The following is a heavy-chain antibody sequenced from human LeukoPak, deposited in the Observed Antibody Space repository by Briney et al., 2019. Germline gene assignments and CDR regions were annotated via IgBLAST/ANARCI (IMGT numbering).Heavy chain of an antibody. CDR2: ISYDGSNK. CDR1: GFTFSSYS. J-gene: IGHJ4*01. D-gene: IGHD1-1*01. V-gene: IGHV3-30*03. CDR3: ARDPGLRSGSFDY. Sequence: GGSLRLSCAASGFTFSSYSMNWVRQAPGKGLEWVAVISYDGSNKYYADSAKGRFTISRDNSKNTLYLQMNSLRAEDTAVYYCARDPGLRSGSFDYWGQGTLVTVSS.